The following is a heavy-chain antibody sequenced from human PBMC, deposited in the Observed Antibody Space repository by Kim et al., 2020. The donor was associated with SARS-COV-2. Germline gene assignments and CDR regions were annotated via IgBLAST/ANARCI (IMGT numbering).Heavy chain of an antibody. CDR2: IWYDGSNK. D-gene: IGHD3-22*01. J-gene: IGHJ6*02. CDR1: GFTFSSYG. Sequence: GGFLRLSCAASGFTFSSYGMHWVRQAPGKGLEWVAVIWYDGSNKYYADSVKGRFTISRDNSKNTLYLQMNSLRAEDTAVYYCARGYYYDSSGYYYAPYYYYYGMDVWGQGTTVTVSS. V-gene: IGHV3-33*01. CDR3: ARGYYYDSSGYYYAPYYYYYGMDV.